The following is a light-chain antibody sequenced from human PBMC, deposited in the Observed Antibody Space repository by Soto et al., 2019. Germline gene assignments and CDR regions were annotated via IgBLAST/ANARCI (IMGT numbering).Light chain of an antibody. CDR2: GAS. J-gene: IGKJ5*01. CDR1: QSVGTRL. V-gene: IGKV3-20*01. Sequence: EILLTQAPDTLSLSPGERATLSCRAAQSVGTRLAWYQHKTGQAPRRLISGASSRATGIPDRFTGSGSETSFTLTISRLEPEAVALYYCQHYQSGHPITFGQGTRLEIK. CDR3: QHYQSGHPIT.